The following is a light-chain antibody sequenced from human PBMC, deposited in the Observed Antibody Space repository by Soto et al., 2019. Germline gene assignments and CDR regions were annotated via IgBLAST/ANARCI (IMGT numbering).Light chain of an antibody. CDR1: QSVSSN. J-gene: IGKJ2*01. CDR2: GAS. Sequence: EIVMTQSPATLSVSPGERATLSCRASQSVSSNLAWYQQKPGQAPRLRIYGASTRATGIPARFSGSGSGTEFTLTISSLQSEDFAVYYCQHYGTSLYTFGQGTKLEIK. V-gene: IGKV3-15*01. CDR3: QHYGTSLYT.